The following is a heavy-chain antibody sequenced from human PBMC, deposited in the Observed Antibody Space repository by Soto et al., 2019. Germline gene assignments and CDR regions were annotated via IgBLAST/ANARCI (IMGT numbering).Heavy chain of an antibody. CDR3: ARGWRGVSRAGTPDDFDD. D-gene: IGHD2-15*01. Sequence: SVKVSCKASGGTFSSYPKSRVGQAPVQGLEWMGGIIPIFGTAIYAQNFQCRLTFTTDASTNTAYIELQVLRSDDTAMYYRARGWRGVSRAGTPDDFDDWGQGTMVNVSS. J-gene: IGHJ3*01. V-gene: IGHV1-69*05. CDR1: GGTFSSYP. CDR2: IIPIFGTA.